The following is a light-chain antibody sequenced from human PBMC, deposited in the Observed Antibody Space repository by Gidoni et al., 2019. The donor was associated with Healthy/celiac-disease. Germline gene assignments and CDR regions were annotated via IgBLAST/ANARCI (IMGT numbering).Light chain of an antibody. Sequence: DTQMTQSPSSLSASVGDRVTITCRASQSISSYLNWYQQKPGKAPKLLIYAASSLQSGVPSRFSSSGSGTDFTLTISSLQPEDFATYYCRQSYSTPPPSFGQGTKLEIK. V-gene: IGKV1-39*01. CDR2: AAS. CDR1: QSISSY. CDR3: RQSYSTPPPS. J-gene: IGKJ2*03.